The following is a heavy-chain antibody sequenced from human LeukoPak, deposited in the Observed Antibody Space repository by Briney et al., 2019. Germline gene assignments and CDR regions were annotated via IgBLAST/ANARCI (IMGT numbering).Heavy chain of an antibody. V-gene: IGHV4-59*12. Sequence: RPSETLSLTCTVSGGSISSYYWSWIRQPPGKGLEWIGNIYYSGSTNYNPSLQSRVTISVDTSKNQFSLKLSSVTAADTAVYFCAREAATAAHLHYWGQGTLVTVSS. D-gene: IGHD6-13*01. CDR2: IYYSGST. CDR3: AREAATAAHLHY. CDR1: GGSISSYY. J-gene: IGHJ4*02.